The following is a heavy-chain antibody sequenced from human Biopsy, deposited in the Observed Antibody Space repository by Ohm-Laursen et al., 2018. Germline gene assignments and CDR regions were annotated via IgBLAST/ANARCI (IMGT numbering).Heavy chain of an antibody. J-gene: IGHJ4*02. CDR3: ARAYPPPGRRLVVVAGDFDS. V-gene: IGHV3-66*01. Sequence: SLRLSCTASGFTINSNYMNWARQAPGKGLEWVSVIYTGDITSYADSVKGRFTISGDNAKNSLYLQMNSLRAEDTAVYYCARAYPPPGRRLVVVAGDFDSRGQGTLVTVSS. CDR1: GFTINSNY. D-gene: IGHD2-15*01. CDR2: IYTGDIT.